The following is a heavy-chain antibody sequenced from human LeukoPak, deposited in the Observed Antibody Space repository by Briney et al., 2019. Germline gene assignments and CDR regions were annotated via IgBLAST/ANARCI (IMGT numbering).Heavy chain of an antibody. V-gene: IGHV1-2*02. Sequence: GASVKVSCKASGYTFTGYYMHWVRQAPGQGLEWMGWINPNSGGTNYAQKFQGRVTITRNTSISTAYMELSSLRSEDTAVYYCARGPRPVLRYFDWLLKYYFDYWGQGTLVTVSS. CDR1: GYTFTGYY. D-gene: IGHD3-9*01. CDR3: ARGPRPVLRYFDWLLKYYFDY. CDR2: INPNSGGT. J-gene: IGHJ4*02.